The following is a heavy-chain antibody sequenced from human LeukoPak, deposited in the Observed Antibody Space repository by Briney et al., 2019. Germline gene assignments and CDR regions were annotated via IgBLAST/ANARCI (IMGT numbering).Heavy chain of an antibody. V-gene: IGHV3-23*01. CDR3: AKETGYSYGTGGTDY. J-gene: IGHJ4*02. Sequence: GGSLRLSCAASGFTFSRYNMSWVRQAPGKGLEWVSGIGGSGGSTYYADSVKGRFTISRDNSKNTLYLQMNSLRAEDTAVYYCAKETGYSYGTGGTDYWGQGTLVTVSS. CDR2: IGGSGGST. CDR1: GFTFSRYN. D-gene: IGHD5-18*01.